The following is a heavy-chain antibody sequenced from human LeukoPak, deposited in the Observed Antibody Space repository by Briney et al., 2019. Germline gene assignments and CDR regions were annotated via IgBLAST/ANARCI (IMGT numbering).Heavy chain of an antibody. J-gene: IGHJ4*02. V-gene: IGHV4-4*02. D-gene: IGHD5-18*01. CDR1: GGSISTTNF. CDR2: IFHSGST. CDR3: VRGRGYGFDS. Sequence: SETLSLTCTVSGGSISTTNFWGWVRQPPGKRLHWIGEIFHSGSTNYNPSLNGRVTLSVDKSKNQFSLKLTSVTAADTAVYYCVRGRGYGFDSWGQGRLVTVSS.